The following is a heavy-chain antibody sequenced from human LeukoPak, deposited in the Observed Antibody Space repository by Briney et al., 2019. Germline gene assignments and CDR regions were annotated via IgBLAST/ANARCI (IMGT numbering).Heavy chain of an antibody. CDR3: VKDRTRTYTLDY. CDR1: EFTFSNYA. V-gene: IGHV3-30-3*01. D-gene: IGHD3-16*01. CDR2: ISDDGSRQ. Sequence: GGSLRLSCAATEFTFSNYAIHRGRQAPGKGLEWVAFISDDGSRQHYADSVKGRFTISRDNSKNPLNLQMNSLRAEDTAVHYCVKDRTRTYTLDYWGQGTLVTVSS. J-gene: IGHJ4*02.